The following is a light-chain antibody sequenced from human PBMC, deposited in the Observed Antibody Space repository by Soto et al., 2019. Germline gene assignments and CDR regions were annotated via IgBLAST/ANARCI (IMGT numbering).Light chain of an antibody. CDR1: SSDVGGYNY. CDR2: DVS. Sequence: QSALTQPASVSGSPGQSITISCTGTSSDVGGYNYVSWYQLHPGKAPKLMIYDVSNRPSGISNRFSGSKSGNTASLTISGPPAEDEADYYCSSYTSSSTLVFGGGTKLTVL. J-gene: IGLJ2*01. CDR3: SSYTSSSTLV. V-gene: IGLV2-14*03.